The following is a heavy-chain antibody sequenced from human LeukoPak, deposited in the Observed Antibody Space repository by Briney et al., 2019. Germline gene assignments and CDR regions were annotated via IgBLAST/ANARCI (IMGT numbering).Heavy chain of an antibody. CDR2: ISSSSSYI. J-gene: IGHJ5*02. Sequence: GGSLRLSCAASGFTFSSYSMNWVRQAPGKGLEWVSSISSSSSYIYYADSVKGRFTISRDNAKNSLYLQMNSLRAEDTAVYYCARDGTAAGTELNWFDPWGQGTLVTVSS. V-gene: IGHV3-21*01. CDR3: ARDGTAAGTELNWFDP. CDR1: GFTFSSYS. D-gene: IGHD6-13*01.